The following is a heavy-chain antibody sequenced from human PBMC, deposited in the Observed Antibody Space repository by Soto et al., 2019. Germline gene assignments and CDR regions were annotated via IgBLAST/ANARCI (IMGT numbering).Heavy chain of an antibody. Sequence: GGSLRLSCAASGFTFSSYGMHWVRQAPGKGLEWVAVIWYDGSNKYYADSVKGRFTISRDNSKNTLYLQMNSLRAEDTAVYYCARDSVGYCISTSCYAPFYWGQGTLVTVSS. CDR2: IWYDGSNK. V-gene: IGHV3-33*01. CDR3: ARDSVGYCISTSCYAPFY. D-gene: IGHD2-2*03. CDR1: GFTFSSYG. J-gene: IGHJ4*02.